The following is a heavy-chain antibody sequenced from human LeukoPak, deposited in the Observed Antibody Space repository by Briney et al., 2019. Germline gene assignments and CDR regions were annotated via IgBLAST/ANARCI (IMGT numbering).Heavy chain of an antibody. CDR2: ISYSGST. CDR3: ARQNSGYDLGPSAY. CDR1: GGSISSYY. Sequence: SETLSLTCTVSGGSISSYYWSWIRQPPGKGLEWIAYISYSGSTNNNPSLRSRVTTSLDTSKNHFSLKLSSVTAADTAVYYCARQNSGYDLGPSAYWGQGTLVTVSS. V-gene: IGHV4-59*08. D-gene: IGHD5-12*01. J-gene: IGHJ4*02.